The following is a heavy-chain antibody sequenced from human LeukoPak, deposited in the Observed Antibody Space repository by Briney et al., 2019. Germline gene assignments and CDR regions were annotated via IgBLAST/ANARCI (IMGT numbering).Heavy chain of an antibody. Sequence: SETLSLTCTVSGGSISSGSYYWSWIRQPAGKGLEWIGRIYTSGSTNYNPSLKSRVTISVDTSKNQFSLKLSSETAADTAVYYCAAEMTTAYYFDYWGQGTLVTVSS. CDR3: AAEMTTAYYFDY. J-gene: IGHJ4*02. CDR1: GGSISSGSYY. V-gene: IGHV4-61*02. D-gene: IGHD4-17*01. CDR2: IYTSGST.